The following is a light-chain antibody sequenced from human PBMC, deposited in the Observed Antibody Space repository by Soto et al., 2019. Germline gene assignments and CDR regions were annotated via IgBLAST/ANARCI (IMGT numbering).Light chain of an antibody. Sequence: EIVLTQSPATLSLSPGERATLSCRASQSVSKFLAWYQQKPGQAPRLLIYDASARLTGTPARFSGSGSGTDFTLTISSLEPEDFAVYYCQHRSGWPLTFGGGTKVEIK. CDR2: DAS. V-gene: IGKV3-11*01. CDR3: QHRSGWPLT. J-gene: IGKJ4*01. CDR1: QSVSKF.